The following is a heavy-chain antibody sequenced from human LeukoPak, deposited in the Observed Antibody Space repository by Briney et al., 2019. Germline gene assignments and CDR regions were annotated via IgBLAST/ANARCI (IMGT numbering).Heavy chain of an antibody. CDR1: GGSFSSGGYY. Sequence: SETLSLTCTVSGGSFSSGGYYWSWIRQHPGKGPEWIGYIFYSGSTYYNPSLKSRVTLSVDTSKNQFSLKVRSVTAADTAVYYCARINNYNLSGPLDYWGQGTLVTVSS. CDR2: IFYSGST. CDR3: ARINNYNLSGPLDY. D-gene: IGHD1-1*01. J-gene: IGHJ4*02. V-gene: IGHV4-31*03.